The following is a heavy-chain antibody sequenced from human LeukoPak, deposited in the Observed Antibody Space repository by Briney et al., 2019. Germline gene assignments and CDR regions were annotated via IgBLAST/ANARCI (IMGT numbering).Heavy chain of an antibody. CDR2: INPNSGGT. CDR1: GYTFTGYY. Sequence: ASVKVSCKASGYTFTGYYMHWVRQAPGQGLEWMGWINPNSGGTNYAQKFQGRVTMTRDTSISTAYMELSRLRSDDTAVYYCARADRMRSSGWYSPGYWGQGTLVTVSS. D-gene: IGHD6-19*01. CDR3: ARADRMRSSGWYSPGY. J-gene: IGHJ4*02. V-gene: IGHV1-2*02.